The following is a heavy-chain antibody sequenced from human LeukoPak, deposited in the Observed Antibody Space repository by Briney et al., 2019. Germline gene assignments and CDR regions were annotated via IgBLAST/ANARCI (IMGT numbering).Heavy chain of an antibody. CDR2: FDPECGET. CDR3: ATEGIVTTLGRPFYSMDV. D-gene: IGHD5-12*01. CDR1: GYTLTELS. V-gene: IGHV1-24*01. J-gene: IGHJ6*02. Sequence: ASVKVSCTVYGYTLTELSMHWVRQAPGKGLEWMGGFDPECGETIYPQKFQGRVTMTEDTSTDTAYMELSSLRSEDTAVYYCATEGIVTTLGRPFYSMDVWGQGTTVTVSS.